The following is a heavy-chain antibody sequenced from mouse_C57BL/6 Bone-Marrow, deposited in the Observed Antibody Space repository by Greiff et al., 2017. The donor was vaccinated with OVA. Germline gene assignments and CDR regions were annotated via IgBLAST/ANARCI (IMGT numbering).Heavy chain of an antibody. CDR1: GFTFSDYY. J-gene: IGHJ3*01. CDR3: ARPELGRSWFAY. Sequence: EVQVVESGGGLVQPGGSLKLSCAASGFTFSDYYMYWVRQTPEKRLEWVAYISTGGGSTYYQDTVKGRFTISRDNAKNTLYLQMSRLKSEDTAMYYCARPELGRSWFAYWGQGTLLTVSA. D-gene: IGHD4-1*01. CDR2: ISTGGGST. V-gene: IGHV5-12*01.